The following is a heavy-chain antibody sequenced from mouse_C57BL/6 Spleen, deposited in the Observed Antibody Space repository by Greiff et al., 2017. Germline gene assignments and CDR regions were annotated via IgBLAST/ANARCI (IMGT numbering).Heavy chain of an antibody. Sequence: VHVKQSGPELVKPGASVKMSCKASGYTFTDYNMHWVKQSHGKSLEWIGYINPNNGGTSYNQKFKGKATLTVNKSSSTAYMELRSLTSEDSAVYYCATLGSRFDYWGQGTTLTVSS. V-gene: IGHV1-22*01. D-gene: IGHD4-1*01. J-gene: IGHJ2*01. CDR1: GYTFTDYN. CDR3: ATLGSRFDY. CDR2: INPNNGGT.